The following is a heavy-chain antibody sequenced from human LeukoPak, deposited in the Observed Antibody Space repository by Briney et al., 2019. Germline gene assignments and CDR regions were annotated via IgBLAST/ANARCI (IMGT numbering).Heavy chain of an antibody. J-gene: IGHJ4*02. CDR1: GFTFSSYG. D-gene: IGHD2-2*01. V-gene: IGHV3-23*01. CDR2: ISGSGGST. CDR3: AKGRYQLLSLYFFDY. Sequence: GGSLRLSCAASGFTFSSYGMSWVRQAPGKGLEWVSVISGSGGSTYYADSVKGRFTISRDNSKNTLYLQMNSLRAEDTAVFYCAKGRYQLLSLYFFDYWGQGTLATVSS.